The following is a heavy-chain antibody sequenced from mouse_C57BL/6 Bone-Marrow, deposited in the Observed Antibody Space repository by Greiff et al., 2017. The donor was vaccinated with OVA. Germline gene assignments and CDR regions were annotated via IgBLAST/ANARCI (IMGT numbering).Heavy chain of an antibody. V-gene: IGHV3-6*01. J-gene: IGHJ2*01. D-gene: IGHD2-1*01. CDR3: ASVYYGIYWDY. CDR2: ISYDGSN. Sequence: EVQLQESGPGLVKPSQSLSLTCSVTGYSITSGYYWNWIRQFPGNQLEWMGYISYDGSNNYNPSLKNRISLTLDTSKNQCFLKWNSVTTEDTATYYCASVYYGIYWDYWGQGTTLTVSA. CDR1: GYSITSGYY.